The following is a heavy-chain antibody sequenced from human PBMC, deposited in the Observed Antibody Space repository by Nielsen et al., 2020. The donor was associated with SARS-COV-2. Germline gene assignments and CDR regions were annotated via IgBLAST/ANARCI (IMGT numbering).Heavy chain of an antibody. J-gene: IGHJ6*04. V-gene: IGHV4-34*01. D-gene: IGHD4-17*01. CDR3: ARSLVLRGLQMDV. CDR1: GGSFSGYY. CDR2: INHSGST. Sequence: SETLSLTCAVYGGSFSGYYWSWIRQPPGKGLEWIGEINHSGSTNYNPSLKSRVTISVDTSKNQFSLKLSSVTAADTAVYYCARSLVLRGLQMDVWGKGTTVTVSS.